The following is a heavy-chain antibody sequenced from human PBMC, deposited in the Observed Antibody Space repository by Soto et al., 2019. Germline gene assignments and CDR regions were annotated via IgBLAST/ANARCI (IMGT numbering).Heavy chain of an antibody. CDR2: IFYSGSGS. Sequence: RRLSCSASGFIFSTFGMFWVRQAPGQGPEYVSAIFYSGSGSYYADPVRGRFTVSRDNSKNMFYLQMSSLRVEDTALYFCVRGPSRGSSLFGPLDYWGQGTQVTGSS. CDR3: VRGPSRGSSLFGPLDY. D-gene: IGHD3-3*01. V-gene: IGHV3-64D*06. CDR1: GFIFSTFG. J-gene: IGHJ4*02.